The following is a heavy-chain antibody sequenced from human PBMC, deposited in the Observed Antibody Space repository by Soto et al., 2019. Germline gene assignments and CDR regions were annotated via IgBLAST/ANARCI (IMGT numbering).Heavy chain of an antibody. Sequence: QVQLQESGPGLVKPSQTLSLTCTVSGGSISSGGYYWSWIRQHPGKGLEWIGYIYYSGSTYYNPSLKSRVTISVDTSKNQFSLKLSSVTAADTAGYYCARVRGSWSYPYGGEDYWCQGTLVTVS. CDR2: IYYSGST. CDR3: ARVRGSWSYPYGGEDY. CDR1: GGSISSGGYY. D-gene: IGHD3-10*01. V-gene: IGHV4-31*03. J-gene: IGHJ4*02.